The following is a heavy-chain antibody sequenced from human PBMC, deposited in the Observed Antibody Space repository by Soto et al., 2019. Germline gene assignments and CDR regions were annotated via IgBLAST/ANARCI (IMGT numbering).Heavy chain of an antibody. D-gene: IGHD2-2*02. V-gene: IGHV3-11*01. CDR3: ARGGYCSSTSCNSYYYYYYMDF. J-gene: IGHJ6*03. CDR2: ISSSGSTI. CDR1: GFTFSDYY. Sequence: GGSLRLSCAASGFTFSDYYMSWIRQAPGKGLEWVSYISSSGSTIYYADSVKGRFTISRDNAKNSLYLQMNSLRAEDTAVYYCARGGYCSSTSCNSYYYYYYMDFWGKGTTVTVSS.